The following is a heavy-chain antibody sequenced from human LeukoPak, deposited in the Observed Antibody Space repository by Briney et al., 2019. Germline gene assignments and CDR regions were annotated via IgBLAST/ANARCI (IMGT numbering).Heavy chain of an antibody. V-gene: IGHV1-18*01. CDR3: ARGRADSSSWYFDY. J-gene: IGHJ4*02. Sequence: ASVKVSCKASGYTFTGYGNSWVRQAPGQGLEWMGWISAYNGNTNYAQKLQGRVTMTTDTSTSTAYMELRSLRSDDTAVYYCARGRADSSSWYFDYWGQGTLVTVSS. D-gene: IGHD6-13*01. CDR2: ISAYNGNT. CDR1: GYTFTGYG.